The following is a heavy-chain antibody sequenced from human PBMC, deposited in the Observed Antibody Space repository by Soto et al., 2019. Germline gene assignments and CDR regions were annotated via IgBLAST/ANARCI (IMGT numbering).Heavy chain of an antibody. D-gene: IGHD3-10*01. Sequence: PSETLSLTCAVYGGSFSGYYWTWIRQPPGTGLEWIGEINHSGSTNYNPSLKSRVTISVDTSKNQFSLKLSSVTAADTAVYYCARGSPRRITMVRGVLNWFDPWGQGTLVTVSS. CDR2: INHSGST. CDR1: GGSFSGYY. CDR3: ARGSPRRITMVRGVLNWFDP. J-gene: IGHJ5*02. V-gene: IGHV4-34*01.